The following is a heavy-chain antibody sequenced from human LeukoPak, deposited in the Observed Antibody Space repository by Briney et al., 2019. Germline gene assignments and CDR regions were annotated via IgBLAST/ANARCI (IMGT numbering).Heavy chain of an antibody. CDR1: GGTFSSYA. CDR2: IIPIFGTA. V-gene: IGHV1-69*13. Sequence: ASVKVSCKASGGTFSSYAISWVRQAPGQGLEWMGGIIPIFGTANYAQKFQGRVTITADESTRTAYMELSSLRSEDTAVYYCARGVVANPYYYDSSGYLYYFDYWGQGTLVTVSS. CDR3: ARGVVANPYYYDSSGYLYYFDY. D-gene: IGHD3-22*01. J-gene: IGHJ4*02.